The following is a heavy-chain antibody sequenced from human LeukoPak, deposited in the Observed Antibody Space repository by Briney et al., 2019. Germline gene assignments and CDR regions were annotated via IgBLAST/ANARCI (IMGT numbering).Heavy chain of an antibody. CDR3: TKAIHYYYDSSGPDY. CDR2: INWNSGSI. Sequence: GGSLRLSCAASGFTFDDYAMHWVRQAPGKGLEWVSGINWNSGSIGYADSVKGRFTISRDNAKKSLYLQMNSLGAEDTALYYCTKAIHYYYDSSGPDYWGQGTLVTVSS. D-gene: IGHD3-22*01. CDR1: GFTFDDYA. J-gene: IGHJ4*02. V-gene: IGHV3-9*01.